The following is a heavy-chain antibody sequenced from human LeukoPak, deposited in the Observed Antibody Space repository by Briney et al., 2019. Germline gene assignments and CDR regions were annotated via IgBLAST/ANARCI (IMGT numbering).Heavy chain of an antibody. CDR2: ITYDGSNK. V-gene: IGHV3-30*12. J-gene: IGHJ4*02. CDR1: GFTFTTFG. Sequence: PGGSLRLSCAASGFTFTTFGMHWVRQAPGKGLEWVTFITYDGSNKYYADSVKGRFTISRDNSKNTLYLQMNSLRAEDTAVYYCARARRGYSYSFDYWGQGTLVTVSS. D-gene: IGHD5-18*01. CDR3: ARARRGYSYSFDY.